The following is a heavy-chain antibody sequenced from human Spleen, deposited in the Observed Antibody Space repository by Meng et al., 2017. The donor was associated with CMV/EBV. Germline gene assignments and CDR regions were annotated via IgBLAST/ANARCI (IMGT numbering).Heavy chain of an antibody. CDR3: AILTRIAAAGTLHLDY. D-gene: IGHD6-13*01. V-gene: IGHV1-46*01. J-gene: IGHJ4*02. Sequence: SGYTFTSYYMHWVRQAPGQGLEWMGIINPSGGSTSYAQKFQGRVTMTRDTPTSTVYMELSSLRSEDTAVYYCAILTRIAAAGTLHLDYWGQGTLVTVSS. CDR1: GYTFTSYY. CDR2: INPSGGST.